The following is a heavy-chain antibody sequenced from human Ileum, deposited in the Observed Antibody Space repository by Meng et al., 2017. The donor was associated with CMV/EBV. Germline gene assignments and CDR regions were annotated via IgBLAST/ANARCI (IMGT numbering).Heavy chain of an antibody. D-gene: IGHD2-15*01. J-gene: IGHJ5*02. CDR3: AGRTPHSAFAP. CDR1: GFTFNKYW. Sequence: GESLKISCVASGFTFNKYWVHWVRQPPGGGLEWLSRIDNEGSGAIYAGSVRGRFTVSRDNAKNTVYRHMDSLRDEDTAVYSCAGRTPHSAFAPWGHGTLVTVSS. CDR2: IDNEGSGA. V-gene: IGHV3-74*01.